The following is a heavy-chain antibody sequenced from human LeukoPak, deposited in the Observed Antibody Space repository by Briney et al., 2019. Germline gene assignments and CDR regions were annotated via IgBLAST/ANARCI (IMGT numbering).Heavy chain of an antibody. CDR2: IKQDGSEK. D-gene: IGHD3-16*01. CDR3: ARNKLEPDGTTFYDYIWGSYRFYFDY. Sequence: GGSLRLSCAASGFTFSSYWMSWVRQAPGKGLEWVANIKQDGSEKYYVDSVKGRFTISRDNAKNSLYLQMNSLRAEDTDVYYCARNKLEPDGTTFYDYIWGSYRFYFDYWGQGTLVTASS. CDR1: GFTFSSYW. J-gene: IGHJ4*02. V-gene: IGHV3-7*01.